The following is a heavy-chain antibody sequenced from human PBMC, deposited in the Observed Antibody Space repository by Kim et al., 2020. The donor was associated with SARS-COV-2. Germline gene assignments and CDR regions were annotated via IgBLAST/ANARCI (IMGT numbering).Heavy chain of an antibody. CDR1: GYTFTSYA. D-gene: IGHD3-3*01. V-gene: IGHV1-3*01. Sequence: ASVKFSCKASGYTFTSYAMHWVRQAPGQRLEWMGWINAGNGNTKYSQKFQGRVTITRDTSASTAYMELSSLRSEDTAVYYCARDPPRITVFGVVTSAYYGKDVWGQGTTVTVSS. J-gene: IGHJ6*01. CDR2: INAGNGNT. CDR3: ARDPPRITVFGVVTSAYYGKDV.